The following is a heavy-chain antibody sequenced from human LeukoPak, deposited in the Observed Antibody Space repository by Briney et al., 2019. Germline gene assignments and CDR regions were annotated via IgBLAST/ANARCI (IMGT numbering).Heavy chain of an antibody. CDR2: ISGSGGST. J-gene: IGHJ5*02. D-gene: IGHD6-13*01. CDR1: GFTFSSYA. V-gene: IGHV3-23*01. Sequence: PGGSLRLSCAASGFTFSSYAVSWVRQAPGKGLEWVSAISGSGGSTYYADSVKGRFTISRDNSKNTLYLQMNSLRAEDTAVYYCAKDPHSSSWSVWFDPWGQGTLVIVSS. CDR3: AKDPHSSSWSVWFDP.